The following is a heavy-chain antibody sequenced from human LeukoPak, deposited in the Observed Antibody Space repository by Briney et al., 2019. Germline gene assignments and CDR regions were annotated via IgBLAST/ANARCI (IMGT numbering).Heavy chain of an antibody. D-gene: IGHD5-24*01. Sequence: ETLSLTCTVSGGSISNSSYYWGWIRQPPGKGLEWIGSMYYSGSTCYNPSLKSRATISVDTSKNQFSLKLSSVTAADTAVYYCARHGRMGTINPSYWGQGTLVTVSS. J-gene: IGHJ4*02. V-gene: IGHV4-39*01. CDR3: ARHGRMGTINPSY. CDR2: MYYSGST. CDR1: GGSISNSSYY.